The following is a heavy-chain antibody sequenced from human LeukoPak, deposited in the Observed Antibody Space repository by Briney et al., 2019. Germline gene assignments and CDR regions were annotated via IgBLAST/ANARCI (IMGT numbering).Heavy chain of an antibody. J-gene: IGHJ4*02. V-gene: IGHV4-59*01. CDR1: GGSFSGYY. CDR2: IYYSGST. D-gene: IGHD5-18*01. Sequence: SETLSLTCAVYGGSFSGYYWSWIRQPPGKGLEWIGYIYYSGSTNYNPSLKSRVTISVDTSKNQFSLKLSSVTAADTAVYYCARDSYGSGDYWGQGTLVTVSS. CDR3: ARDSYGSGDY.